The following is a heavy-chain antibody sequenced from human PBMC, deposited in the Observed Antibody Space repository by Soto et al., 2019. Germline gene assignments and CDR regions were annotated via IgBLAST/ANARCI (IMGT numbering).Heavy chain of an antibody. CDR2: ISYSGST. CDR3: ARGRGSGSYSGSVFDF. CDR1: GGSISSRDYF. J-gene: IGHJ4*02. Sequence: PSETLSLTCTVSGGSISSRDYFWSWIRQPPGKGLEWIGYISYSGSTFYNPSLKSRLTISIDTSKNQFSLKLSSVTAADTAVYYCARGRGSGSYSGSVFDFWGQGTLVTVSS. D-gene: IGHD3-10*01. V-gene: IGHV4-30-4*01.